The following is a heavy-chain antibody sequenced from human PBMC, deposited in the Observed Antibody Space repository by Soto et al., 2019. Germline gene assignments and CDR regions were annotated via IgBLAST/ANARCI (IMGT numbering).Heavy chain of an antibody. CDR2: ISYDGSNK. Sequence: GSLRLSCAASGFTFSSYAMHWVRQAPGKGLGWVAVISYDGSNKYYADSVKGRFTISRDNSKNTLYLQMNSLRAEDTAVYYCAREVVVVPAAILTATWFDPWGQGTLVTVSS. CDR3: AREVVVVPAAILTATWFDP. D-gene: IGHD2-2*01. J-gene: IGHJ5*02. V-gene: IGHV3-30-3*01. CDR1: GFTFSSYA.